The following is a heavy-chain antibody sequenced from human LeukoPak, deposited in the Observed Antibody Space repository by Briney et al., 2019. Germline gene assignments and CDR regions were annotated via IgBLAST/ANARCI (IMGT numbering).Heavy chain of an antibody. J-gene: IGHJ4*02. D-gene: IGHD2-2*01. CDR2: INPNSGGT. V-gene: IGHV1-2*02. Sequence: ASVKVSCKASGYTFTGYYMHWVRQAPGQGLEWMGWINPNSGGTNYAQKFQGRVTMTRDTSISTAYMALSRLRSDDTAVYYCARGYCSSTSCYDYFDYWGQGTLVTVSS. CDR3: ARGYCSSTSCYDYFDY. CDR1: GYTFTGYY.